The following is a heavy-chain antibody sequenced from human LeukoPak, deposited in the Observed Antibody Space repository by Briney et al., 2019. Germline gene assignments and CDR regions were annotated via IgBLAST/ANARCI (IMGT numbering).Heavy chain of an antibody. CDR3: ARDRTNWIFDS. CDR2: IYHTGSA. J-gene: IGHJ4*02. Sequence: SQTLSLTCDVSGASISSADYSWSWIRQPPGKGLEWIGYIYHTGSATSNPSRKSRLIMSIETSTNQFSLKMSSVTAADTAIYYCARDRTNWIFDSWGQGTLVTVSS. CDR1: GASISSADYS. V-gene: IGHV4-30-4*07. D-gene: IGHD1-1*01.